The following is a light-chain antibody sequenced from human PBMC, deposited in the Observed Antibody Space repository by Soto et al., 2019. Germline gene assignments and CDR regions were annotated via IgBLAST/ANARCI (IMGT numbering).Light chain of an antibody. Sequence: DIPMTQSPPTLSASVGDRVTISCRASQSITGWLAWFQQKPGKAPKLLISKASKLESGVPSRFSGSGSGTDFTLTISGLQPDDFATYYCQQYNPYSPWTFGQGTKVDIK. V-gene: IGKV1-5*03. CDR1: QSITGW. CDR2: KAS. J-gene: IGKJ1*01. CDR3: QQYNPYSPWT.